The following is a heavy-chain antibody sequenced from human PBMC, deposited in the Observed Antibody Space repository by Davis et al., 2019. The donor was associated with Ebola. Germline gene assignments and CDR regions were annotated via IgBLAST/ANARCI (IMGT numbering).Heavy chain of an antibody. D-gene: IGHD1-26*01. CDR3: AKDGITGELLPNYYYYGMDV. J-gene: IGHJ6*02. V-gene: IGHV3-30*18. CDR2: ISYDGSNK. CDR1: GFTFSSHG. Sequence: GESLKISCAASGFTFSSHGMHWVRQAPGKGLEWVAVISYDGSNKYYADSVKGRFTISRDNSKNTLYLQMKGLRAEDTAVYYCAKDGITGELLPNYYYYGMDVWGQGTTVTVSS.